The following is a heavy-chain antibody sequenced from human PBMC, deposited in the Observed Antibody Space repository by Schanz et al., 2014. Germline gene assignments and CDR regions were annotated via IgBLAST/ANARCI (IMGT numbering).Heavy chain of an antibody. V-gene: IGHV4-59*12. CDR2: ISYSGST. CDR1: GGSIRSYF. D-gene: IGHD4-17*01. J-gene: IGHJ6*02. Sequence: QVQLQESGPGLLKPSETLSLTCTVSGGSIRSYFWSWIRQPPGKGLEWIGFISYSGSTYYNPSLKSRVTISVDTSKNQFSLNLSSATAADTAVYYCARDRGHGDLPGDIWGQGTTXTVSS. CDR3: ARDRGHGDLPGDI.